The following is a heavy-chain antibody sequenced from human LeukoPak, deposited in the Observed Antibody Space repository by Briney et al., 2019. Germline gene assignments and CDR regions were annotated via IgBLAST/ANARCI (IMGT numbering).Heavy chain of an antibody. CDR3: ARKGEHYYDSGNVWPAWFDA. CDR1: GGSISSATYY. D-gene: IGHD3-10*01. J-gene: IGHJ5*02. V-gene: IGHV4-61*02. Sequence: PSETLSLTCTVSGGSISSATYYWSWIRQPAGKGLEWIGRINTRGGTNYNPSLTSRVTISVDTSKNQFSLKLTSVTAADTAMYYCARKGEHYYDSGNVWPAWFDAWGQGTLVTVSS. CDR2: INTRGGT.